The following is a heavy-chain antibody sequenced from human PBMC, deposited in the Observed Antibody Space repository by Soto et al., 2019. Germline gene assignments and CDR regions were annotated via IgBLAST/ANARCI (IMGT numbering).Heavy chain of an antibody. J-gene: IGHJ4*02. CDR3: ARAPGSSSIQFDY. CDR1: GYTFTSYD. CDR2: MNPNSGNT. Sequence: GASVKVSCKASGYTFTSYDINWVRQATGQGLEWMGWMNPNSGNTGYAQKFQGRVTMTRNTSISTAYMELSRLRSEDTAVYYCARAPGSSSIQFDYWGQRTMVTVCS. D-gene: IGHD6-6*01. V-gene: IGHV1-8*01.